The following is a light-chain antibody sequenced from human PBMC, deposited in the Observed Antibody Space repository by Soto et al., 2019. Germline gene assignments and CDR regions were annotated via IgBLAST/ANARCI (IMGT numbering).Light chain of an antibody. CDR2: GAS. CDR3: QQYTDWPWGT. V-gene: IGKV3-20*01. J-gene: IGKJ4*01. CDR1: QSVSSSY. Sequence: EIVLTQSPGTLSLSPGERATLSCRASQSVSSSYLAWYQQKPGQAPRLLIYGASSRATGIPDRFSGSGSGTDFTLTISRLEPEDFAVYYCQQYTDWPWGTFGGGTKVDIK.